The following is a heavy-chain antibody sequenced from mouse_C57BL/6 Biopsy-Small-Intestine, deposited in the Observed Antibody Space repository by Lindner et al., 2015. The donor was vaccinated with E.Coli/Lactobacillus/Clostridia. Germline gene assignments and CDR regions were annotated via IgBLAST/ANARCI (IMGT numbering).Heavy chain of an antibody. D-gene: IGHD5-1*01. CDR3: ARRYLTGEDYFDY. CDR2: INPNNGGT. J-gene: IGHJ2*01. CDR1: GYTFTDYN. V-gene: IGHV1-18*01. Sequence: EVQLQESGPELVKPGASVKIPCKASGYTFTDYNMDWVKQSHGKSLEWIGDINPNNGGTIYNQKFKGKATLTVDKSSSTAYMELRSLTSEDTAVYYCARRYLTGEDYFDYWGQGTTLTVSS.